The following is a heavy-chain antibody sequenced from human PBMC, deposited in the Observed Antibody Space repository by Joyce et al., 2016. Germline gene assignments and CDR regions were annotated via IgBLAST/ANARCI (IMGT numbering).Heavy chain of an antibody. CDR3: ARLGKDFWSGLGFDP. CDR2: LSYSGSSGST. CDR1: GGSISSSTYS. Sequence: QLQLQESGPGLVKPSETLSLTCTVSGGSISSSTYSWGWIRQPPGKGLDWIGSLSYSGSSGSTYYSPSLASRITISEDTSKNQFSLKLNSVTAADTAVYYCARLGKDFWSGLGFDPWGQGTLVTVSS. J-gene: IGHJ5*02. V-gene: IGHV4-39*01. D-gene: IGHD3-3*01.